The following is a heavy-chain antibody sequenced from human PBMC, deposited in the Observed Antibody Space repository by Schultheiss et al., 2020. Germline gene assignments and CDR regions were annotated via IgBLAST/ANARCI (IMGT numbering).Heavy chain of an antibody. CDR3: ARDRAATPEWGMDV. Sequence: SQTLSLTCAISGDSVSSNSAAWNWIRQSPSRGLEWLGRTYYRSKWYNDYAVSVKSRITINPDTSKNHFSLRLNSVSPEDTAVYYCARDRAATPEWGMDVWGQGTTVTVSS. CDR2: TYYRSKWYN. J-gene: IGHJ6*02. V-gene: IGHV6-1*01. D-gene: IGHD6-13*01. CDR1: GDSVSSNSAA.